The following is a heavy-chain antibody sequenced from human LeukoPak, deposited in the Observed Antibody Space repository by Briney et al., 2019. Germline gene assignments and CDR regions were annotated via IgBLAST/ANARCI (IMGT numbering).Heavy chain of an antibody. CDR1: GYSFTSSL. J-gene: IGHJ5*02. CDR3: ARHTDTQGSGSLSVPFDP. CDR2: IYPGDSDT. D-gene: IGHD3-10*01. Sequence: GESLKISCKASGYSFTSSLIGWVRAMPGKGLEWMGIIYPGDSDTRYSPSFQGQVTISADKSINTAYLQWSSLKASDTAVYYCARHTDTQGSGSLSVPFDPWGQGTLVTVSS. V-gene: IGHV5-51*01.